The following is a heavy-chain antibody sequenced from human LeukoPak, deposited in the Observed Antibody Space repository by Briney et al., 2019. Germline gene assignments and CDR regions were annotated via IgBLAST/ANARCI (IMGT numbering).Heavy chain of an antibody. Sequence: GGSLRLSCAASGFTFSHAWMNWARQAPGKGLEWVAVIWYDGSNKHYADSVKGRFTISRDNSKNTLYLQMNSLRAEDTAVYYCAKEWSYPYGAFDIWGQGTMVTVSS. J-gene: IGHJ3*02. CDR2: IWYDGSNK. CDR1: GFTFSHAW. CDR3: AKEWSYPYGAFDI. V-gene: IGHV3-30*02. D-gene: IGHD1-26*01.